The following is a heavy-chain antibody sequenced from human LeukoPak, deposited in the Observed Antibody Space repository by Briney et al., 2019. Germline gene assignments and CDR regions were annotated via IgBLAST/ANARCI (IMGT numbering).Heavy chain of an antibody. CDR1: GFTFSSYW. J-gene: IGHJ4*02. CDR2: IKQDGSEK. V-gene: IGHV3-7*04. D-gene: IGHD3-10*01. CDR3: ARGTYYYGSGSYYFFDY. Sequence: GGSLRLSCAASGFTFSSYWMSWVRQAPGKGLEWVANIKQDGSEKYYVDSVKGRFTISRDNAKNSLYLQMSSLRAEDTAVYYCARGTYYYGSGSYYFFDYWGQGTPVTVSS.